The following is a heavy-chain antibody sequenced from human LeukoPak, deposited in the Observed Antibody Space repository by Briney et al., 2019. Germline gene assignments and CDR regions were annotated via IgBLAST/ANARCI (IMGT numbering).Heavy chain of an antibody. CDR2: IYRGGST. CDR1: GVTVSSNY. Sequence: GGSLRLSWAASGVTVSSNYMSWVRQAPGKGLEWVAAIYRGGSTYYADSVKGRFIISRDNSKNTLYLQMNSLRAEDTAVYYCAREGGYNRNGGYYYHNGMDVWGQGTTVTVSS. V-gene: IGHV3-53*01. J-gene: IGHJ6*02. CDR3: AREGGYNRNGGYYYHNGMDV. D-gene: IGHD5-24*01.